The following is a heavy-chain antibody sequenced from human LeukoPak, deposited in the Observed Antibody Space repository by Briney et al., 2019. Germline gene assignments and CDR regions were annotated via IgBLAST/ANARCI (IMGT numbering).Heavy chain of an antibody. V-gene: IGHV3-48*01. CDR2: ISSSSSTI. CDR3: AREGPFIVGATDY. Sequence: GGSLRLSCAASGFTFSSYSMNWVRQAPGKGLEWVSYISSSSSTIYYADSVKGRFTISRDNAKNSLYLQMNSLRAEDTAVYYCAREGPFIVGATDYWGQGTLVTVSS. D-gene: IGHD1-26*01. J-gene: IGHJ4*02. CDR1: GFTFSSYS.